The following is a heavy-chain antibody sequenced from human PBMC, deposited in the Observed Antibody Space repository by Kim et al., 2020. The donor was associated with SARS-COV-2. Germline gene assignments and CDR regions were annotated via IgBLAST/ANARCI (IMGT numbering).Heavy chain of an antibody. Sequence: GGSLRLSCAASGFTFSSYAMSWVRQAPGKGLEWVSAISGSGGSTYYADSVKGRFTISRDNSKNTLYLQMNSLRAEDTAVYYCASGDYDSSGYGGAFDIWGQGTMVTVSS. J-gene: IGHJ3*02. D-gene: IGHD3-22*01. CDR3: ASGDYDSSGYGGAFDI. V-gene: IGHV3-23*01. CDR2: ISGSGGST. CDR1: GFTFSSYA.